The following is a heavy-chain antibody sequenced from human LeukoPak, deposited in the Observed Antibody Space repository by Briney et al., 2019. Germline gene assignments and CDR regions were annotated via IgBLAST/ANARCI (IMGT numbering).Heavy chain of an antibody. Sequence: SETLSLTCAVSGSSITSNYFWAWFRPPPGKGLEWIATIYHSWGIYFNPSLKRRVSISLDASNNQFFLKLASVTAAATAIYYCARNVTAGFFDYWGQGILITVSS. J-gene: IGHJ4*02. V-gene: IGHV4-38-2*01. CDR3: ARNVTAGFFDY. CDR2: IYHSWGI. D-gene: IGHD1-1*01. CDR1: GSSITSNYF.